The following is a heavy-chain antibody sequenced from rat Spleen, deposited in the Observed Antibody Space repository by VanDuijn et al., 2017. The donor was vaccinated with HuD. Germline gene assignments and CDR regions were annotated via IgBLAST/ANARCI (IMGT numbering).Heavy chain of an antibody. CDR2: ISYDGSST. V-gene: IGHV5-29*01. Sequence: EVQLVESGGDLVQPGRSLKLSCAASGFTFSNYGMAWARQAPTTGPEWVATISYDGSSTYYPDSTKGRFTVSRDNAKNTLYLQLNSLRSEDTAIYYCARRGISFDYWGQGVMVTVSS. J-gene: IGHJ2*01. CDR1: GFTFSNYG. CDR3: ARRGISFDY. D-gene: IGHD1-11*01.